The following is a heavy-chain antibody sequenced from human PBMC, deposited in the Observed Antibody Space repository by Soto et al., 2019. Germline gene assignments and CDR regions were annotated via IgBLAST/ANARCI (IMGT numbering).Heavy chain of an antibody. CDR1: GFTVTTYA. Sequence: GALRLSCAASGFTVTTYAIHWVRQAPGKGLEWVAVISNDGNKKVYADSVKGRFNVSRDNSKNTVYLQMNSLRGDDTAVYYCARSIAVAGLDYWGQGTLVTVSS. D-gene: IGHD6-19*01. V-gene: IGHV3-30-3*01. J-gene: IGHJ4*02. CDR2: ISNDGNKK. CDR3: ARSIAVAGLDY.